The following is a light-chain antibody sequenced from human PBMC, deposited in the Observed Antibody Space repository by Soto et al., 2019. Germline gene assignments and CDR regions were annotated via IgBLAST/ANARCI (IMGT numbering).Light chain of an antibody. Sequence: DVQMTQSPSSLSASVGDRVTITCRASRNIWTYLNWYQQKAGKAPSLLIYDASTLQAGVPSRFSGSGSGTDFSLTISSVQPEDVASYYCQQSFFMPRTFGQGTKLEIK. V-gene: IGKV1-39*01. CDR1: RNIWTY. J-gene: IGKJ2*02. CDR3: QQSFFMPRT. CDR2: DAS.